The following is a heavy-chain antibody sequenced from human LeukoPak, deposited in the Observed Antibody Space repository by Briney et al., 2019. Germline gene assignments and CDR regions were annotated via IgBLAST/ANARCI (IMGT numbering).Heavy chain of an antibody. J-gene: IGHJ4*02. CDR2: ISSSSSYI. Sequence: GGSLRLSCAASGFTFSSYSMNWVRQAPGKGLEWVSSISSSSSYIYYADSVKGRFTISRDNAKNSLYLQMNSLRAEDTAVYYCARADCSSTSCPIDYWGQGTLVTVSS. CDR1: GFTFSSYS. CDR3: ARADCSSTSCPIDY. D-gene: IGHD2-2*01. V-gene: IGHV3-21*01.